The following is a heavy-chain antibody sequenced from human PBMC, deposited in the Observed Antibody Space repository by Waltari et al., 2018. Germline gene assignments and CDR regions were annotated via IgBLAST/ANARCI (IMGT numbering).Heavy chain of an antibody. J-gene: IGHJ4*02. CDR1: GFTFDSYS. V-gene: IGHV3-21*01. D-gene: IGHD6-13*01. CDR3: ARGGWAQQRQGVDY. CDR2: RRGNSRYK. Sequence: DVQLVESGGGLVEPGGSHRLSCAASGFTFDSYSMDWVRQAPGEGLEFVSSRRGNSRYKYCADSGKGRFTISRDGAKNSLYLQMNSLRVEDTAVYYCARGGWAQQRQGVDYWGQGALVTVSS.